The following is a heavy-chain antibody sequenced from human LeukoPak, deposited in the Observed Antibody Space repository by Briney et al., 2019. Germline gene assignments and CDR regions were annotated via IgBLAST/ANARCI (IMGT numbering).Heavy chain of an antibody. CDR3: ARGYSVAGLFQH. J-gene: IGHJ1*01. D-gene: IGHD6-19*01. Sequence: SETLSLTCAVYGGSFSGYYWSWIRQPPGKGLEWIGEINHSGSTNYNPSLKSRVTISVDTSKNQFSLKLSSVTAADTAVYYCARGYSVAGLFQHWGQGTLITVSS. V-gene: IGHV4-34*01. CDR1: GGSFSGYY. CDR2: INHSGST.